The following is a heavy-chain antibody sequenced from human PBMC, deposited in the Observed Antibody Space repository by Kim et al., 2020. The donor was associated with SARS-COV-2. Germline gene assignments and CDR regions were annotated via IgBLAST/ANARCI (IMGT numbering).Heavy chain of an antibody. Sequence: VKGRFTISRDNAKNSLYLQMNSLRAEDTAVYYCARDKYSDIRGYYYGMDVWGQGTTVTVSS. D-gene: IGHD4-17*01. CDR3: ARDKYSDIRGYYYGMDV. V-gene: IGHV3-48*03. J-gene: IGHJ6*02.